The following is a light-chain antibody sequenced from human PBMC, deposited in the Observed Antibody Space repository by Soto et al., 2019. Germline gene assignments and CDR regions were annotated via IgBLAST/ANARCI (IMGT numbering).Light chain of an antibody. CDR3: QQYNNWPPWT. V-gene: IGKV3D-15*01. CDR2: GAS. J-gene: IGKJ1*01. Sequence: EIVMTQSPATLSVSPGERATLSCRASQSVSSNLAWYQQKPGQAPRLLIYGASNRATGIPARFSGSGSGTEFTLTISSRQSEDFADYYCQQYNNWPPWTFGQGTKVEIK. CDR1: QSVSSN.